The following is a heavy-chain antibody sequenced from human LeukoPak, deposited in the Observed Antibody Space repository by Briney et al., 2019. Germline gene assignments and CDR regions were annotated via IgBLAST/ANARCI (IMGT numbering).Heavy chain of an antibody. CDR1: GGSVSSGSYY. CDR3: ARDMGAPDYGSYSVDY. D-gene: IGHD4-23*01. Sequence: SETLSLTCTVSGGSVSSGSYYWSWIRQPPGRGLEWIAYIHYSGSAAYNPSLKSRVTISRDMSTNQFSLKMTSVTAANTAVYFCARDMGAPDYGSYSVDYWGQGTLVTVSS. J-gene: IGHJ4*02. CDR2: IHYSGSA. V-gene: IGHV4-61*01.